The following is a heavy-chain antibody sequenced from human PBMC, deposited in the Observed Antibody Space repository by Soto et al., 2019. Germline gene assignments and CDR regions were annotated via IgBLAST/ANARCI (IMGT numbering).Heavy chain of an antibody. D-gene: IGHD6-13*01. V-gene: IGHV3-15*07. CDR3: TTDLAPYSSSWYARIDY. CDR1: GFTFSNAW. CDR2: IKSKTDGGTT. J-gene: IGHJ4*02. Sequence: GGSLRLSCAASGFTFSNAWMNWVRQAPGKGLEWVGRIKSKTDGGTTDYAAPVKGRFTISRDDSKNTLYLQMNSLKTEDTAVYYCTTDLAPYSSSWYARIDYWGQGTLVTVSS.